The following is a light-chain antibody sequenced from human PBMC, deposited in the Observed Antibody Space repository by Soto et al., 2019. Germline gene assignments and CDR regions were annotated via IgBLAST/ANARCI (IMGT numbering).Light chain of an antibody. CDR3: NSYTSSSTRV. Sequence: QSALTQPASASGSPGQSITVSCTGTSSDIGASNYVSWYQQHPGKAPKLMIYEVSLRPSGVSNRFSGSKSGNTASLTISGLQAEDEADYYCNSYTSSSTRVFGGGTKLTVL. J-gene: IGLJ3*02. V-gene: IGLV2-14*01. CDR2: EVS. CDR1: SSDIGASNY.